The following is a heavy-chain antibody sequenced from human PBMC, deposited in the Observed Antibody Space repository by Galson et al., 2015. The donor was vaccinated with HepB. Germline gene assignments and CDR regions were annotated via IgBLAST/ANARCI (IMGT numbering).Heavy chain of an antibody. CDR1: GFTFSGSA. D-gene: IGHD4-17*01. V-gene: IGHV3-73*01. CDR3: TRLSLVYGDSLEVY. J-gene: IGHJ4*02. Sequence: SLRLSCAASGFTFSGSAMHWVRQASGKGLEWVGRIRSKANSYATAYAASVKGRFTISRDDSKNTAYLQMNSLKTEDTAVYYCTRLSLVYGDSLEVYWGQGTLVTVSS. CDR2: IRSKANSYAT.